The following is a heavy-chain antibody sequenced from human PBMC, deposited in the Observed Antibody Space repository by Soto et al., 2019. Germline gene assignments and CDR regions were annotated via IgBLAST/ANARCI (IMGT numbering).Heavy chain of an antibody. CDR2: IYSSGST. D-gene: IGHD3-22*01. V-gene: IGHV4-31*03. Sequence: QVQLQESGPGLVKPSQTLSPTCTVSGGSISSGDYYWSWIRHHPGKGLEWIGYIYSSGSTYYNPSLRSRVTISADTSKNQFSLRLSSVTAADTAVYYCVRDYDYDTSRNDAFDIWGQGTMVTVSS. J-gene: IGHJ3*02. CDR3: VRDYDYDTSRNDAFDI. CDR1: GGSISSGDYY.